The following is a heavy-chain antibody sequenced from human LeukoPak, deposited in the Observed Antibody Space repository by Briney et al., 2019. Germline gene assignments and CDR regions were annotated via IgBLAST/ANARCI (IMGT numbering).Heavy chain of an antibody. CDR3: ARDINPSIAARPGRAFDI. CDR2: ISSSSSYI. CDR1: GFTFSSYS. D-gene: IGHD6-6*01. V-gene: IGHV3-21*01. Sequence: GGSLRLSCAASGFTFSSYSMNWVRQAPGKGLEWVSSISSSSSYIYYADSVKGRFTISRDNAKNSLYLQMNSLRAEDMAVYYCARDINPSIAARPGRAFDIWGQGTMVTVSS. J-gene: IGHJ3*02.